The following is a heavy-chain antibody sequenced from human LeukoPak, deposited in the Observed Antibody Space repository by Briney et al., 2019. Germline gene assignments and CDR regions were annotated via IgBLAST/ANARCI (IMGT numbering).Heavy chain of an antibody. D-gene: IGHD2-2*01. CDR3: ARERGYCSSTSCYPLTY. J-gene: IGHJ4*02. CDR2: ISSNGDST. V-gene: IGHV3-64*01. CDR1: GFTFSSYA. Sequence: GGSLRLSCAASGFTFSSYAMHWVRQAPGRGLEYVSGISSNGDSTYYANSMKGRFTISRDNSKNTLYLQMGSLRAEDMAMYYCARERGYCSSTSCYPLTYWGQGTLVTVSS.